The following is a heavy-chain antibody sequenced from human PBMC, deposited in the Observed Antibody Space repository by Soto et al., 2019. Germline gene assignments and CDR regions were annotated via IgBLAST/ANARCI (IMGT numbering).Heavy chain of an antibody. CDR1: GGSISSGGYY. CDR2: IYYSGST. J-gene: IGHJ5*02. V-gene: IGHV4-31*03. CDR3: AREKKVRHWFDP. D-gene: IGHD3-10*01. Sequence: SETLSLTCTVSGGSISSGGYYWSWIRQHPGKGLEWIGYIYYSGSTYYNLSLKSRVTISVDTSKNQFSLKLSSVTAADTAVYYCAREKKVRHWFDPWGQGTLVTVSS.